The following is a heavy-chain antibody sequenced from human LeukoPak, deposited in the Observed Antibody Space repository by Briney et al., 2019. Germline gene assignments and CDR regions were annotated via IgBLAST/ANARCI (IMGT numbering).Heavy chain of an antibody. Sequence: GASVKVSCKASGYTFTSYDINWVRQATGQGLEWMGWMNPNSGNTGYAQKFQGRVTMTRNTSISTAYMELSSLRSEDTAVYYCARGRREGSSWFLGFDPWGQGTLVTVSS. V-gene: IGHV1-8*01. CDR1: GYTFTSYD. D-gene: IGHD6-13*01. CDR3: ARGRREGSSWFLGFDP. CDR2: MNPNSGNT. J-gene: IGHJ5*02.